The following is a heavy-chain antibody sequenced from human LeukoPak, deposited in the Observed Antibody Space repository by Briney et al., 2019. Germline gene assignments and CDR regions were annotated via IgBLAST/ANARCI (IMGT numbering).Heavy chain of an antibody. Sequence: NPSETLSLTCTVSGGSISSSSYYWGWIRQPPGKGLEWIGSIYYSGSTYYNASLKSRVTISVDTSKNQFSLKLRSVTAADTAVYYCARHDSSGPYNAFDIWGQGTMVTVSS. V-gene: IGHV4-39*01. CDR1: GGSISSSSYY. CDR3: ARHDSSGPYNAFDI. CDR2: IYYSGST. J-gene: IGHJ3*02. D-gene: IGHD3-22*01.